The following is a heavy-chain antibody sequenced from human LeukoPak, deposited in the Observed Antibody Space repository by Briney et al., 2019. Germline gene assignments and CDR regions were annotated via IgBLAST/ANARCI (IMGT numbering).Heavy chain of an antibody. CDR1: GGSISSGSYY. D-gene: IGHD1-26*01. CDR2: IYYSGST. J-gene: IGHJ3*02. V-gene: IGHV4-61*01. CDR3: ARGWGLYDAFDI. Sequence: PSQTLSLTCTVSGGSISSGSYYWSWIRQPPGKGLEWIGYIYYSGSTNYNPSLKSRVTISVDTSKNQFSLKLSSVTAADTAVYYCARGWGLYDAFDIWGQGTMVTVSS.